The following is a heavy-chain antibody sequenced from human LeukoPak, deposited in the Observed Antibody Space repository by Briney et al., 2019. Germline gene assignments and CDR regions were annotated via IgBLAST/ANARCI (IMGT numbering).Heavy chain of an antibody. CDR3: ASRPGYGDYSFFDY. J-gene: IGHJ4*02. CDR1: GGSIGSSSYY. CDR2: IYYSGST. Sequence: SETLSLTCTVSGGSIGSSSYYWGWIRQPPGKGLEWIGSIYYSGSTYYNPSLKSRVTISVDTSKNQFSLKLSSVTAADTAVYYCASRPGYGDYSFFDYWGQGTLVTVSS. D-gene: IGHD4-17*01. V-gene: IGHV4-39*01.